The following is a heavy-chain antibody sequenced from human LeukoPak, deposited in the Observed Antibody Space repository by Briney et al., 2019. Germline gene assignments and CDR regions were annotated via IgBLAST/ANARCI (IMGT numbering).Heavy chain of an antibody. J-gene: IGHJ4*02. D-gene: IGHD6-19*01. V-gene: IGHV4-31*03. CDR3: ASQGSDSGWFYF. CDR1: GGSISSGSYY. Sequence: SETLSLTCTVSGGSISSGSYYWSWICLHPGMGLEWIGYIYYSGSTYYNPSLKSRVTISVDTSKNQFSLKLSSVTAADTAVYYCASQGSDSGWFYFWGQGTLVTVSS. CDR2: IYYSGST.